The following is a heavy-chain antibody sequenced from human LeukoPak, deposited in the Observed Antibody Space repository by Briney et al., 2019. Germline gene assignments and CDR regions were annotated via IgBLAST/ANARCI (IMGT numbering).Heavy chain of an antibody. CDR1: GFTFSSYS. CDR3: ARDLVDFWSGYYYYFDH. Sequence: GGSLRLSCAASGFTFSSYSMNWVRQAPGKGLEWVSSISSSSSYIYYADSVKGRFTISRDNAENSLYLQMNSLRAEDTAVYYCARDLVDFWSGYYYYFDHWGQGTLVTVSS. J-gene: IGHJ4*02. CDR2: ISSSSSYI. V-gene: IGHV3-21*01. D-gene: IGHD3-3*01.